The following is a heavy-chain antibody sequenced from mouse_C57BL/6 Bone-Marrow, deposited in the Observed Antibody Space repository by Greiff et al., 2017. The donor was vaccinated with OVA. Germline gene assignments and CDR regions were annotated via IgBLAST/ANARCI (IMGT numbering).Heavy chain of an antibody. D-gene: IGHD2-4*01. Sequence: EVMLVESGGGLVKPGGSLKLSCAASGFTFSDYGMHWVRQAPEKGLEWVAYISSGSSTIYYADTVKGRFTISRDNAKNTLFLQMTSLRSEDTAMDYCAREDYEWYFDVWGTGTTVTVSS. V-gene: IGHV5-17*01. J-gene: IGHJ1*03. CDR2: ISSGSSTI. CDR3: AREDYEWYFDV. CDR1: GFTFSDYG.